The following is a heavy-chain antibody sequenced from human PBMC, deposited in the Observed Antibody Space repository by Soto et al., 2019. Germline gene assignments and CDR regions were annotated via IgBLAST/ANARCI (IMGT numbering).Heavy chain of an antibody. CDR2: IWYDGSNK. V-gene: IGHV3-33*01. D-gene: IGHD3-10*02. J-gene: IGHJ3*02. CDR3: ARVMFGRRGPPDAFDI. CDR1: GFTFSSYG. Sequence: GGSLRLSCAASGFTFSSYGMHWVRQAPGKGLEWVAVIWYDGSNKYYADSVKGRFTISRDNSKNTLYLQMNSLRAEDTAVYYCARVMFGRRGPPDAFDIWGQGTMVTV.